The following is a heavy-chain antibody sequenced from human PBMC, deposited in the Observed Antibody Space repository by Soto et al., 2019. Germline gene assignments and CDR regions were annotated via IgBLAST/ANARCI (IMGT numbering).Heavy chain of an antibody. V-gene: IGHV4-59*01. CDR1: GGSISSYY. J-gene: IGHJ5*02. Sequence: QVQLQESGPGLVKPSETLSLTCTVSGGSISSYYWSWIRQPPGKGLEWIGYIYNSGCINYNPSLKSRVTISLDTSKNQFSLKLSSVTAADTAVYYCARLLFGAANWFDPWGQGTLVTVSS. CDR2: IYNSGCI. D-gene: IGHD3-10*01. CDR3: ARLLFGAANWFDP.